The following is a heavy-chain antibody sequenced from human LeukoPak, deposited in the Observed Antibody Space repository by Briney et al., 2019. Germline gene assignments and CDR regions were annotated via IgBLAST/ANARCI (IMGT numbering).Heavy chain of an antibody. J-gene: IGHJ4*02. D-gene: IGHD4-17*01. CDR2: IIQDGSQK. V-gene: IGHV3-7*05. CDR3: ARDKSYGDSEDY. Sequence: GGSLRLSCTASGFTFSTYWMSWVRQAPGKGLERVAHIIQDGSQKYYVDSVKGRFTISRDNAKNTLYLQMNSLRVEDTAVYYCARDKSYGDSEDYWGQGTLVTVSS. CDR1: GFTFSTYW.